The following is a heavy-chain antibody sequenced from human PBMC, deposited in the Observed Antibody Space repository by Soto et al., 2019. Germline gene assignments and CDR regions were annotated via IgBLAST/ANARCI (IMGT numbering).Heavy chain of an antibody. Sequence: SETLSLTCTVSGDSISSYYWGWIRQPPGKGLEWIGSIHSSGSTYYTPSLRTRVTISVDTSKNQFSLKLSSVTAADTAVYYCARQGSRAFDIWGQGTMVTVSS. D-gene: IGHD2-15*01. CDR3: ARQGSRAFDI. CDR2: IHSSGST. V-gene: IGHV4-39*01. CDR1: GDSISSYY. J-gene: IGHJ3*02.